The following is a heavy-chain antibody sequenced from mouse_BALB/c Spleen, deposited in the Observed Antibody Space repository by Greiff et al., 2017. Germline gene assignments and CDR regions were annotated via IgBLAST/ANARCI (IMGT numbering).Heavy chain of an antibody. CDR3: VRGGITHWYFDV. Sequence: EVMLVESGGGLVQPKGSLKLSCAASGFTFNTYAMNWVRQAPGKGLEWVARIRSKSNNYATYYADSVKDRFTISRDDSQSMLYLQMNNLKTEDTAMYYCVRGGITHWYFDVWGAGTTVTVSS. V-gene: IGHV10-1*02. J-gene: IGHJ1*01. D-gene: IGHD1-1*01. CDR2: IRSKSNNYAT. CDR1: GFTFNTYA.